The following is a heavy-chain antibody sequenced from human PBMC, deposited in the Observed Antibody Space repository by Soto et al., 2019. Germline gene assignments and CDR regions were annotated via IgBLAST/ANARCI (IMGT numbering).Heavy chain of an antibody. CDR1: GGSISNSNYY. Sequence: PSETLSLTCNVSGGSISNSNYYWGWIRQPPGKGLEWIGSIYYTGNTYYNPSLKSRVTISVDTSKNQFSLKLGSVTAADTAVYYCARGSYYYDSSGYYHSWGQGTLVTVSS. V-gene: IGHV4-39*01. CDR3: ARGSYYYDSSGYYHS. D-gene: IGHD3-22*01. J-gene: IGHJ4*02. CDR2: IYYTGNT.